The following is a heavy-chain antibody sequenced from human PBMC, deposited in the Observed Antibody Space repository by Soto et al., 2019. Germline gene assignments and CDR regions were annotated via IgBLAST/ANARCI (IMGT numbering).Heavy chain of an antibody. D-gene: IGHD3-9*01. Sequence: ASVKVSCKVSGYTLTELSMHWVRQAPGKGLEWMGGFDPEDGETIYAQKFQGRVTMTEDTSTDTAYMELSSLRSEDTAVYYCATDSGYDILTGSQTLDAFDIRGQGTMVTVSS. CDR3: ATDSGYDILTGSQTLDAFDI. CDR1: GYTLTELS. V-gene: IGHV1-24*01. CDR2: FDPEDGET. J-gene: IGHJ3*02.